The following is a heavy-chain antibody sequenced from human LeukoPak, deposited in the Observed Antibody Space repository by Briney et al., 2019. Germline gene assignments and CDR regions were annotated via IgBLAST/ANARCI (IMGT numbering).Heavy chain of an antibody. CDR2: ISGSGSNT. Sequence: PGGSLRLSCAASAFTFNSYAMSWVRQVPGKGLEWVSAISGSGSNTYYADSVKGRFTISRDNSKNMLYLQLNSLRAEDTAVYYCARDRIAGRLYYYMDVWGKGTTVTVSS. V-gene: IGHV3-23*01. J-gene: IGHJ6*03. CDR1: AFTFNSYA. D-gene: IGHD6-6*01. CDR3: ARDRIAGRLYYYMDV.